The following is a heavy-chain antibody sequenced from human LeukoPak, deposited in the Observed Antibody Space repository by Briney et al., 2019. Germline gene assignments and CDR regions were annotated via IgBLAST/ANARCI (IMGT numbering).Heavy chain of an antibody. V-gene: IGHV3-23*01. CDR1: GFTFSSYA. CDR3: AKDPRRDYYDSSGGLL. D-gene: IGHD3-22*01. Sequence: PGGSLRLSCAASGFTFSSYAMSWVRQAPGKGLEWVSAISGSGGSTYYADSVKGRFTISRDNSKNTLYLQMNSLRAEDTAVYYCAKDPRRDYYDSSGGLLGGQGTLVTVSS. J-gene: IGHJ4*02. CDR2: ISGSGGST.